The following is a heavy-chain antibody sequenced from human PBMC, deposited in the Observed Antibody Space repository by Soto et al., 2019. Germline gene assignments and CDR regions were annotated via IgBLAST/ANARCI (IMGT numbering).Heavy chain of an antibody. CDR3: ARSDRHKADDAFGI. J-gene: IGHJ3*02. V-gene: IGHV4-59*13. CDR1: GGSISSYY. CDR2: IYYSGST. Sequence: PSETLSLTCTVSGGSISSYYWSWIRQPPGKGLEWIGYIYYSGSTNYNPSLKSRVTISVDTSKNQFSLKLSSVTAADTAVYYCARSDRHKADDAFGIWVQGTMVTVSS.